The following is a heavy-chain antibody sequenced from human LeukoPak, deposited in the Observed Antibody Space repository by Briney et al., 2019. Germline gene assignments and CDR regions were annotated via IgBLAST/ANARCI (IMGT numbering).Heavy chain of an antibody. V-gene: IGHV3-20*04. CDR3: ARPGSSGWYSVDY. D-gene: IGHD6-19*01. CDR1: GFTFRTYG. J-gene: IGHJ4*02. CDR2: IKWYGGST. Sequence: GRSLRLSCAASGFTFRTYGMHWVRQAPGKGLEWVSGIKWYGGSTGYADSVKGRFTIPRDNAKNSLYLQMNSLRAEDTALYYCARPGSSGWYSVDYWGQGTLVTVSS.